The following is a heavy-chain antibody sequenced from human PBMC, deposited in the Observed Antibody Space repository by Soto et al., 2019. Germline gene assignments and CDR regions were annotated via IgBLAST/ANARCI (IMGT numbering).Heavy chain of an antibody. D-gene: IGHD3-3*01. Sequence: GGSLRLSCAASGFTFDDYAMHWVRQAPGKGLEWVSGISWNSGSIGYADSVKGRFTISRDNAKNSLYLQMNSLRAEDTALYYCAKDTGSGPYYYYMDVWGKGTTVTVSS. CDR3: AKDTGSGPYYYYMDV. V-gene: IGHV3-9*01. J-gene: IGHJ6*03. CDR1: GFTFDDYA. CDR2: ISWNSGSI.